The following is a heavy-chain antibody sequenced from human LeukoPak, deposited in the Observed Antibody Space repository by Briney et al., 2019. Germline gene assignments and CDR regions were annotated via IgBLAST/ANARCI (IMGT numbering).Heavy chain of an antibody. D-gene: IGHD2-2*01. Sequence: PGGSLRLSCAASGFTFSSYSMNWVRQAPGKGLEWVSCISSSSSNIYYADSVKGRFTISRDNAKNSLYLQMNSLRAEDTAVYYCASMFGGYCSSTSCYGNDYWGQGTLVTVSS. V-gene: IGHV3-21*01. CDR3: ASMFGGYCSSTSCYGNDY. CDR2: ISSSSSNI. CDR1: GFTFSSYS. J-gene: IGHJ4*02.